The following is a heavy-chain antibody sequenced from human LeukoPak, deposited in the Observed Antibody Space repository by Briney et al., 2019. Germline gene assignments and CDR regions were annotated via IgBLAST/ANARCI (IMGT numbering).Heavy chain of an antibody. CDR2: INHSGST. CDR3: ARDHRYYDSSGEFDY. CDR1: GGSFSGYY. Sequence: PSETLSLTCAVYGGSFSGYYWSWLRQPPGKGLEWIGEINHSGSTNYNPSLKSRVTISVDTSKNQFSLKLSSVTAADTAVYYCARDHRYYDSSGEFDYWGQGTLVTVSS. J-gene: IGHJ4*02. D-gene: IGHD3-22*01. V-gene: IGHV4-34*01.